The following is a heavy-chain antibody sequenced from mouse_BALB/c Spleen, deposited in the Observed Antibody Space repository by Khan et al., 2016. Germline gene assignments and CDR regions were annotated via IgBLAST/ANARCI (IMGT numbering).Heavy chain of an antibody. CDR3: ARDYGGSYVGYFDV. Sequence: QVELQQSGAELVRPGVSVKISCKGSGYTFTDYGMHWVRQSHAKSLEWIGVISTDYGDTKYNQKVKDQATMTRDKSSSTAYMDLAGLTSEDSAIXDSARDYGGSYVGYFDVWGA. J-gene: IGHJ1*01. CDR2: ISTDYGDT. D-gene: IGHD1-1*01. CDR1: GYTFTDYG. V-gene: IGHV1S137*01.